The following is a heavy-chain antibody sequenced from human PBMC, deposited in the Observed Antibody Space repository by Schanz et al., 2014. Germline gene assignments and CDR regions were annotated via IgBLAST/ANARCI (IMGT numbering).Heavy chain of an antibody. CDR2: ISYDGTIK. CDR1: GFIFSDHY. D-gene: IGHD5-12*01. V-gene: IGHV3-30*03. J-gene: IGHJ4*02. CDR3: ARDDGGGYNQIDY. Sequence: VQLVESGGGLVQPGGSLRLSCAASGFIFSDHYMEWVRQAPGKGLEWVALISYDGTIKVHADSVKGRFTISRDNSNNTLFLQMSSLRVEDTAIYYCARDDGGGYNQIDYWGQGALVTVSS.